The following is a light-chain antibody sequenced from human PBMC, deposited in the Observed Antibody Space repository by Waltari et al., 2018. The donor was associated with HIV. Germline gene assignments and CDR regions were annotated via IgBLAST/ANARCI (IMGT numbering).Light chain of an antibody. CDR1: TANIGRTT. J-gene: IGLJ2*01. CDR3: ASWDDSLNGPV. CDR2: GKN. V-gene: IGLV1-44*01. Sequence: QSVLTQPPSASGTPEQRVTISCSGSTANIGRTTVTWFQQFPGTAPKVLIFGKNQRPSGVPARFSGSKSGTSASLAISGLQSEDEADYYCASWDDSLNGPVFGGGTKLTVV.